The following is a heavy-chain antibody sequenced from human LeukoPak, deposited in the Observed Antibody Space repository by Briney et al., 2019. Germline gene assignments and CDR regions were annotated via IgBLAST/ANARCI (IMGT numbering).Heavy chain of an antibody. V-gene: IGHV3-21*01. CDR2: ISTSSSYI. J-gene: IGHJ6*03. Sequence: PGGSLRLSCAASGFTFSRNSMNWVRQAPGKGLEWVSSISTSSSYIYYADSVKGRFTISRDNAKNSLYLQMNSLRAEDMAVYYCARGREGDYDYYYHMDVWGKGTTVTVSS. CDR1: GFTFSRNS. D-gene: IGHD2-21*02. CDR3: ARGREGDYDYYYHMDV.